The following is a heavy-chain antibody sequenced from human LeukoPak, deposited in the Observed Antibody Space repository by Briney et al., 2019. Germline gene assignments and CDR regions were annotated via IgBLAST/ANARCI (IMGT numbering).Heavy chain of an antibody. CDR1: GFTFSSYS. J-gene: IGHJ4*02. D-gene: IGHD5-18*01. CDR2: ISSSSSTI. V-gene: IGHV3-48*01. CDR3: ARRSEDTAMAICDY. Sequence: GGSLRLSCAASGFTFSSYSMNWVRQAPGKGLEWVSYISSSSSTIYYADSVKGRFTISRDNAKNSLYLQMNSLRAEDTAVYYCARRSEDTAMAICDYWGQGTLVTVSS.